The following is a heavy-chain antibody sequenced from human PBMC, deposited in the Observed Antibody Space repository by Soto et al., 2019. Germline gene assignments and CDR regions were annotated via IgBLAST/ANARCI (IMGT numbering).Heavy chain of an antibody. J-gene: IGHJ4*02. V-gene: IGHV4-30-2*01. D-gene: IGHD6-13*01. CDR1: GGSISSGGYS. CDR3: ARVIAAAGIEYYFDY. Sequence: SETLSLTCAVSGGSISSGGYSWSWIRQPPGKGLEWIGYIYHSGSTYYNPSLKSRVTISVDRSKNQFSLKLSSVTAADTAVYYCARVIAAAGIEYYFDYWGQGTLVTVSS. CDR2: IYHSGST.